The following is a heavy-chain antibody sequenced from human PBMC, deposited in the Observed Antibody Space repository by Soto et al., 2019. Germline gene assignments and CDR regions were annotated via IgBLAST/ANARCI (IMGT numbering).Heavy chain of an antibody. CDR1: GFTFSSYA. Sequence: GGSLRLSCAASGFTFSSYAMHWVRQAPGKGLEWVAVISYDGSNKYYADSVKGRFTISRDNSKNTLYLQMNSLRAEDTAVYYCARDWLGGYTDYWGQGTLVTVSS. D-gene: IGHD3-10*01. J-gene: IGHJ4*02. V-gene: IGHV3-30*04. CDR3: ARDWLGGYTDY. CDR2: ISYDGSNK.